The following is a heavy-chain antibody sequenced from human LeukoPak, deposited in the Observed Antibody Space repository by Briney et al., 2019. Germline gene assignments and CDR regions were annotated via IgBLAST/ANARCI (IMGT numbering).Heavy chain of an antibody. CDR2: ISAYNGNT. V-gene: IGHV1-18*01. CDR3: ARDEVYYDFWSGYYTGRHYFDY. CDR1: GYTFTSYG. Sequence: GASVKVSCKASGYTFTSYGISWVRQAPGQGLEWMGWISAYNGNTNYAQKLQGRVTMTTDTSTSTVYMELRSLRSDDTAVYYCARDEVYYDFWSGYYTGRHYFDYWGQGTLVTVSS. J-gene: IGHJ4*02. D-gene: IGHD3-3*01.